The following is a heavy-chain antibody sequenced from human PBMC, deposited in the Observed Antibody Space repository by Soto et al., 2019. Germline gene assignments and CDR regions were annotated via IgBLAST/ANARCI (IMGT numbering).Heavy chain of an antibody. CDR2: ISSSSSTI. CDR1: GFTFSSYS. Sequence: GGSLRLSCAASGFTFSSYSMNWVRQAPGKGLEWVSYISSSSSTIYYADSVKGRFTISRDNAKNSLYLQMNSLRAEDTAVYYCARVTKYDFWSGYLHSHDAFDIWGQGTMVTVSS. CDR3: ARVTKYDFWSGYLHSHDAFDI. D-gene: IGHD3-3*01. V-gene: IGHV3-48*01. J-gene: IGHJ3*02.